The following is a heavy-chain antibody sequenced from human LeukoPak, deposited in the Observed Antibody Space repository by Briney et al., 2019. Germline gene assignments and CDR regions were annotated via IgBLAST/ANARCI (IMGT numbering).Heavy chain of an antibody. Sequence: ASVKVSCKASGGTFSSYAISWVRQAPGQGLERMGRIIPIFGIANYAQKFQGRVTITADKSTSTACMELSSLRSEDTAVYYCARDRGELLYYFDYWGQGTLVTVSS. V-gene: IGHV1-69*04. CDR2: IIPIFGIA. CDR3: ARDRGELLYYFDY. D-gene: IGHD1-26*01. J-gene: IGHJ4*02. CDR1: GGTFSSYA.